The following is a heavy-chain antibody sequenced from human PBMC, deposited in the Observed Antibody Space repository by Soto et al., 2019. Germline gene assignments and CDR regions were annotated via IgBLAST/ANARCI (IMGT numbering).Heavy chain of an antibody. CDR2: ISYDGSNK. D-gene: IGHD3-22*01. V-gene: IGHV3-30*18. Sequence: GGSLRLSCAASGFTFSSYGMHWVRQAPGKGLEWVAVISYDGSNKYYADSVKGRFTISRDNSKNTLYLQMNSLRAEDTAVYYCAEADYYDSSAGGMDVWGQGTTVTVSS. J-gene: IGHJ6*02. CDR3: AEADYYDSSAGGMDV. CDR1: GFTFSSYG.